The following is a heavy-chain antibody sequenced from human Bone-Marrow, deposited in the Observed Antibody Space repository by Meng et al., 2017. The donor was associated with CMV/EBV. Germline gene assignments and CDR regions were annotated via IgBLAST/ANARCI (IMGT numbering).Heavy chain of an antibody. CDR2: INPIFGTA. CDR3: ARGSYDFWSGYSLGLGDY. V-gene: IGHV1-69*05. D-gene: IGHD3-3*01. J-gene: IGHJ4*02. Sequence: SVKVSCKASGGTFSNYAISWVRQAPGQGLEWMGGINPIFGTANYAERFQGRVTITTDESTSTAYMELSSLRSEDTAVYYCARGSYDFWSGYSLGLGDYWGQGTLVTVSS. CDR1: GGTFSNYA.